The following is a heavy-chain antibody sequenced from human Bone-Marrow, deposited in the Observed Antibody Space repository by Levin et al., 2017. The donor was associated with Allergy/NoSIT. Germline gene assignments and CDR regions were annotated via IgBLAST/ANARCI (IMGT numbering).Heavy chain of an antibody. D-gene: IGHD2-15*01. CDR2: IYSGGST. CDR3: ARAGLGVEVPAGLDAFDL. J-gene: IGHJ3*01. Sequence: PGGSLRLSCTVSGFSVTTKYMSWVRQAPGKGLEWVSIIYSGGSTYYADSVKGRFTVSRDESKNTVFLQMNSLRVEDTAMYYCARAGLGVEVPAGLDAFDLWGQGTMVTVSS. CDR1: GFSVTTKY. V-gene: IGHV3-53*01.